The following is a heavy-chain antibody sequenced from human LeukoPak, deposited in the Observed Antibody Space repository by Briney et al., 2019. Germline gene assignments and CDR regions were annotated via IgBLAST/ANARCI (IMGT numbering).Heavy chain of an antibody. J-gene: IGHJ6*03. CDR1: GYTFTGYY. Sequence: ASVKVSCKASGYTFTGYYLHWVRQAPGQGLEWMGWINPNSGGTNYAQKFQGRVTMTRDTSISTAYMELSRLRSDDTAVYYCARDRDVEDFWSGSTYYMDVWGKGTTVTVSS. CDR2: INPNSGGT. D-gene: IGHD3-3*01. CDR3: ARDRDVEDFWSGSTYYMDV. V-gene: IGHV1-2*02.